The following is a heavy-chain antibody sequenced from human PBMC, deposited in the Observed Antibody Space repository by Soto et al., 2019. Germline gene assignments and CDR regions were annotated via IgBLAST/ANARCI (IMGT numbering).Heavy chain of an antibody. CDR1: GGSVSGYY. J-gene: IGHJ5*02. V-gene: IGHV4-34*01. CDR3: AGWLRQYDSSGYYYEGAWFDP. Sequence: SETVSLTCAVYGGSVSGYYWRWIRQRPGKGREGIGEIKNSGSTNYNPSLKTRVTISVDTSKNQYSLTLSSVTAADTAVYYCAGWLRQYDSSGYYYEGAWFDPWGQGTLVTVSS. D-gene: IGHD3-22*01. CDR2: IKNSGST.